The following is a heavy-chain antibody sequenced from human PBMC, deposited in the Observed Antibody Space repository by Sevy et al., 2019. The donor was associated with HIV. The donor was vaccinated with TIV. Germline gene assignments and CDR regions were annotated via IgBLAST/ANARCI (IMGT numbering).Heavy chain of an antibody. CDR1: GFTFDYYW. Sequence: GGSLRLSCAASGFTFDYYWMNWVRQAPGKGLEWVANIKDVGSGKYYVDSVKGRFTISRDNAKNHLYVQMSSLRVEDTAVYYCVRTDDSTGYNNFRDGIFDIWGQGTKVTVSS. CDR2: IKDVGSGK. CDR3: VRTDDSTGYNNFRDGIFDI. V-gene: IGHV3-7*03. J-gene: IGHJ3*02. D-gene: IGHD3-22*01.